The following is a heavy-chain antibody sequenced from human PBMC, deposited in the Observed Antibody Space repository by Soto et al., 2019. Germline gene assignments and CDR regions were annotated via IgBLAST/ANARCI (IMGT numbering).Heavy chain of an antibody. Sequence: EVQLLASGGGLVQPGGSLRLSCAASGFTFSSYAMSWVRQAPGKGLEWVSAISGSGGSTYYADSVKGRFTISRDNSKNTLYLQMNSLRAEDTAVYYCAKDNDILTGYPGAFDIWGQGTMVTVSS. V-gene: IGHV3-23*01. D-gene: IGHD3-9*01. CDR1: GFTFSSYA. CDR2: ISGSGGST. CDR3: AKDNDILTGYPGAFDI. J-gene: IGHJ3*02.